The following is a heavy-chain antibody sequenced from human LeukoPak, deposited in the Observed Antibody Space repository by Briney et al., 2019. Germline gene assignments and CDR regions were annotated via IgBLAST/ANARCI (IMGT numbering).Heavy chain of an antibody. V-gene: IGHV1-2*02. CDR1: GYTFTGYY. CDR2: INPNSGGT. CDR3: ASLPLTGTGVDY. Sequence: ASVTVSCKASGYTFTGYYMHWVRQAPGQGLEWMGWINPNSGGTNYAQKFQGRVTMTRDTSISTAYMELSRLRSDDTAVYYCASLPLTGTGVDYWGQGTLVTVSS. J-gene: IGHJ4*02. D-gene: IGHD1-7*01.